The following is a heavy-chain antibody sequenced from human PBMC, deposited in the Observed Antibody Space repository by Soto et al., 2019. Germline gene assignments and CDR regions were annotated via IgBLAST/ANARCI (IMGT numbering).Heavy chain of an antibody. Sequence: XRSLRLSCTPSGFTLSYCISWVRQAPGKGLELVANIKEEGSEIQYVDSVKGRFTISRDTAKNSLYLEMNRLRVEDTAVYYCASPRAVTSGWDSWGQGTLVTVSS. V-gene: IGHV3-7*01. J-gene: IGHJ4*02. CDR3: ASPRAVTSGWDS. CDR2: IKEEGSEI. CDR1: GFTLSYC. D-gene: IGHD4-17*01.